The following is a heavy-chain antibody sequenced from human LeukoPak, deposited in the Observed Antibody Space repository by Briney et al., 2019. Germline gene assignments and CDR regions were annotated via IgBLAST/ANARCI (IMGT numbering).Heavy chain of an antibody. Sequence: GGSLRLSCAASGFTFSSYAMSWVRQAPGKGLEWVSVIYSGGSTYYADSVKGRFTISRDNSKNTLYLQMNSLRAEDTAVYYCASGSSSWYGGIDYWGQGTLVTVSS. J-gene: IGHJ4*02. CDR3: ASGSSSWYGGIDY. D-gene: IGHD6-13*01. V-gene: IGHV3-53*01. CDR2: IYSGGST. CDR1: GFTFSSYA.